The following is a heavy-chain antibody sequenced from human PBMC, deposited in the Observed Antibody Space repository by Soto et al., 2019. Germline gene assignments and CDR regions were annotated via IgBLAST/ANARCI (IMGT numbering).Heavy chain of an antibody. CDR2: ISYDGTNK. Sequence: LRLSCAASGFSFSISPMHWVRQAPGKGPEWVALISYDGTNKFYAASVKGRFTISRDNSKSTLYLQVDSLRPEDAAVYYCARDPKTSGGQHWAFNYFDSWGQGTLVTV. J-gene: IGHJ4*02. V-gene: IGHV3-30-3*01. CDR1: GFSFSISP. CDR3: ARDPKTSGGQHWAFNYFDS. D-gene: IGHD7-27*01.